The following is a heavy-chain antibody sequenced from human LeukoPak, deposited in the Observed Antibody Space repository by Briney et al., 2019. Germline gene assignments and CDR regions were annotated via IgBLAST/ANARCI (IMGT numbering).Heavy chain of an antibody. Sequence: GESLKISCKAYEYSFSTNWIGWVRQMPGKGLEWMGIIYPGDSDTRYSPSFQGQVTISADKSISTAYLQWSSLKASDTAMYYCARGSYGSGSYKNYYYGMDVWGQGTTVTVSS. CDR2: IYPGDSDT. V-gene: IGHV5-51*01. D-gene: IGHD3-10*01. CDR3: ARGSYGSGSYKNYYYGMDV. J-gene: IGHJ6*02. CDR1: EYSFSTNW.